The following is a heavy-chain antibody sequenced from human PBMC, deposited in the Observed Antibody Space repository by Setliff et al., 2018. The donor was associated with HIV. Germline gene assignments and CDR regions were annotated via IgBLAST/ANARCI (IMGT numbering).Heavy chain of an antibody. Sequence: SETLSLTCTVSGGSISSGSYYWSWIRQPAGKGLEWIGRIYTSGSTNYNPSLESRVTISVDTSKNQFSLKLSSVTAADTAVYYCARGSSWPYYFDYWGQGTLVTAPQ. CDR1: GGSISSGSYY. CDR3: ARGSSWPYYFDY. D-gene: IGHD6-13*01. V-gene: IGHV4-61*02. CDR2: IYTSGST. J-gene: IGHJ4*02.